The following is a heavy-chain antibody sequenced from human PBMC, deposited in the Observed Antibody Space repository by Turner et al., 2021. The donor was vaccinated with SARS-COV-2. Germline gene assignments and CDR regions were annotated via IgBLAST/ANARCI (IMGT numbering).Heavy chain of an antibody. J-gene: IGHJ6*02. CDR1: GFTFSHYW. Sequence: EVQLVESGGGLVQPGGSLRLSCAASGFTFSHYWMSWVRQAPGKGLEWVDNIKEDGSEKYYVDSVKGRFTSSRDNAKNSLYLQMNSLRAEDTAVYYCARSSVDSGYEDDYYYYYGMDVWGQGTTVTVSS. D-gene: IGHD5-12*01. V-gene: IGHV3-7*03. CDR2: IKEDGSEK. CDR3: ARSSVDSGYEDDYYYYYGMDV.